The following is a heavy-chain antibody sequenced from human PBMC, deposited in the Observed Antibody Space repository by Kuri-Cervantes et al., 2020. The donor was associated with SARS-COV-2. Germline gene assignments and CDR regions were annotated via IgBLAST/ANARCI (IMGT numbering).Heavy chain of an antibody. CDR3: ARVYGNMTTVTGSGYYGMDV. CDR2: INHSGST. J-gene: IGHJ6*02. Sequence: SETLSLTCAVYGGSFSGYYWSWVRHPPGKGLEWIGEINHSGSTKYNPSPKSGVTISVDTSKNQFSRKLSSLIAADTAVYYCARVYGNMTTVTGSGYYGMDVWGQGTTVTVSS. V-gene: IGHV4-34*01. D-gene: IGHD4-17*01. CDR1: GGSFSGYY.